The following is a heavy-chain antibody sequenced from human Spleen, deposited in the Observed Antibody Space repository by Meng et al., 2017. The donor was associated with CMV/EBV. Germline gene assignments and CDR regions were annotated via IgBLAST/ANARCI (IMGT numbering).Heavy chain of an antibody. CDR1: FTFSSYS. D-gene: IGHD3-3*01. V-gene: IGHV3-21*01. CDR2: ISSSSSYI. Sequence: FTFSSYSMNWVRQAPGKGLEWVSSISSSSSYIYYADSVKGRFTISRDNAKNSLYLQMNSLRAEDTAVYYCARDRYHVLEWIYEGDFDYWGQGTLVTVSS. J-gene: IGHJ4*02. CDR3: ARDRYHVLEWIYEGDFDY.